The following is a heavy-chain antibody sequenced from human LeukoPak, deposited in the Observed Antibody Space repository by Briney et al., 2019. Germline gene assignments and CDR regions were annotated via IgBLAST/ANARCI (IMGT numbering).Heavy chain of an antibody. CDR1: GDSVSTNSAA. Sequence: SQTLSLTCAISGDSVSTNSAAWNWIRQSPSRGLEWLGRTYYRSKWFTDYAVSVRSRITINPDASKNQFSLQLDSVTPEDTAVYYCAREAASTFDYWGQGTLVTVSS. J-gene: IGHJ4*02. D-gene: IGHD5/OR15-5a*01. V-gene: IGHV6-1*01. CDR3: AREAASTFDY. CDR2: TYYRSKWFT.